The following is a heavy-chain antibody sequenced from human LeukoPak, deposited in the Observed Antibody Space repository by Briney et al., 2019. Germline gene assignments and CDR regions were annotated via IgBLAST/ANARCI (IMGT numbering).Heavy chain of an antibody. CDR3: ARDYYYGSGNSYYMDV. CDR2: IPYDGSNK. V-gene: IGHV3-30*04. Sequence: GGSLRLSCAASGFTFSSYAMHWVRQAPGKGLEWVALIPYDGSNKYYADSVKGRFTVSRDNSKNTLHLQMNSLRAEDTAVYYCARDYYYGSGNSYYMDVWGKGTTVTISS. D-gene: IGHD3-10*01. CDR1: GFTFSSYA. J-gene: IGHJ6*03.